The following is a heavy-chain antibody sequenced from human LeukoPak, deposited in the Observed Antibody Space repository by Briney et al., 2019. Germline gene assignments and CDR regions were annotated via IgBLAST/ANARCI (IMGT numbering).Heavy chain of an antibody. Sequence: GSLRLSCAASGFTLSSYEMVWVRQAPGKGLEWVSYISYTDSVHGDIIYYADSVKGRFTISRDNAKNSVSLEMNSLRVDDTAVYYCARDDRYAYYPDWGQGTLVTVSS. CDR2: ISYTDSVHGDII. D-gene: IGHD3-16*01. CDR3: ARDDRYAYYPD. CDR1: GFTLSSYE. J-gene: IGHJ4*02. V-gene: IGHV3-48*03.